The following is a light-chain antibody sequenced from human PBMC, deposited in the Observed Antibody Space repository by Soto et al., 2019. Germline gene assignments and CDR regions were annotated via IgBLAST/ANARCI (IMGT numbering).Light chain of an antibody. J-gene: IGKJ5*01. Sequence: DIHLTQSPSSLSASVGDRVTITCRASHSISNYVNWYQFRPGKAPNLLIYAASSLQSGVPSRFSGSESGTDFTLTITSLHTEDSATYYCQQTYATPITVGQGTRLEIK. CDR2: AAS. CDR1: HSISNY. CDR3: QQTYATPIT. V-gene: IGKV1-39*01.